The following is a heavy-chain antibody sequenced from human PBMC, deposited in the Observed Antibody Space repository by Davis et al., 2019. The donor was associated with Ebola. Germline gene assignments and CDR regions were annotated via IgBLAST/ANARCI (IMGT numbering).Heavy chain of an antibody. CDR3: ATPYCSSTSCYRGAPTSLTFDY. V-gene: IGHV1-69*06. CDR1: GGTFSSYA. D-gene: IGHD2-2*02. CDR2: IIPIFGTA. Sequence: SVKVSCKASGGTFSSYAISWVRQAPGQGLEWMGGIIPIFGTANYAQKFQGRVTITADKSTSTAYMELSSLRSEDTAVYYCATPYCSSTSCYRGAPTSLTFDYWGQGTLVTVSS. J-gene: IGHJ4*02.